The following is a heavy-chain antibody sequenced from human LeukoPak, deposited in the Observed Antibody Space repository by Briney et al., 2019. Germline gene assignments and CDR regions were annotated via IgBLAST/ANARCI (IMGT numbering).Heavy chain of an antibody. CDR2: ISNTGGSA. J-gene: IGHJ2*01. Sequence: ASVKVSCMASSNIFATYYIHWVRQAPGQGLEWLGMISNTGGSATYAQKFQGRVTMTSDSSTNTVYMELTSLTSEDTAIYHCARDPQVKTFGLVAQEYYFDVWGRGTLVTVSS. CDR3: ARDPQVKTFGLVAQEYYFDV. CDR1: SNIFATYY. V-gene: IGHV1-46*01. D-gene: IGHD3/OR15-3a*01.